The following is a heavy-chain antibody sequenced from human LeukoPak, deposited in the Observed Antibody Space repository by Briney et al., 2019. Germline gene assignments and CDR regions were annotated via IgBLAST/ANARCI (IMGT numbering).Heavy chain of an antibody. V-gene: IGHV3-48*03. J-gene: IGHJ6*03. CDR1: GFTFSSYE. Sequence: GGSLRLSCAASGFTFSSYEMNWVRQAPGKGLDWVSYISSSGNTIYYADSVKGRFTISRDNAKNSLYLQMNSLRAEDTAVYYCARERSDIVVVPAARNPYYYYYYMDVWGKGTTVTVSS. D-gene: IGHD2-2*01. CDR3: ARERSDIVVVPAARNPYYYYYYMDV. CDR2: ISSSGNTI.